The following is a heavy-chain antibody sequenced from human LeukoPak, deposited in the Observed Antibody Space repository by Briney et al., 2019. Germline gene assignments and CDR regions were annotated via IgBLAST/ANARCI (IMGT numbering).Heavy chain of an antibody. V-gene: IGHV4-30-4*01. D-gene: IGHD4-17*01. Sequence: SETLSLTCTVSSDSISSGDYYWSWIRQPAGKGLEFIGYINKKGGTFYNPPLKSRVSISIDTPKNQFSLKLTSVTAADTAVYFCAGEHKSYGDYPYYFDSWGQGTLVTVSS. J-gene: IGHJ4*02. CDR1: SDSISSGDYY. CDR3: AGEHKSYGDYPYYFDS. CDR2: INKKGGT.